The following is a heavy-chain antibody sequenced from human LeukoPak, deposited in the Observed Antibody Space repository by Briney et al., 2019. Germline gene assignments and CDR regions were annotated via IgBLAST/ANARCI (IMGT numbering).Heavy chain of an antibody. D-gene: IGHD1-26*01. J-gene: IGHJ4*02. CDR2: ISWNSGST. Sequence: PGRSLRLSCAASGFTFDDYAMRWVRQAPGKGLEWVSGISWNSGSTDYADSVKGRFTITRDNAKNSLYLQMNSLRAEDTALYYCAKDIRWELSSSFDYWGQGTLVTVSS. CDR1: GFTFDDYA. V-gene: IGHV3-9*01. CDR3: AKDIRWELSSSFDY.